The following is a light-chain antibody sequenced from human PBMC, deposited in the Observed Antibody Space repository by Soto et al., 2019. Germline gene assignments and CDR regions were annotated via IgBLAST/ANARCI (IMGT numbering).Light chain of an antibody. CDR1: QSVLFSPNNKNY. CDR3: QQYHSAPQT. V-gene: IGKV4-1*01. Sequence: DIVMTQSPDSLAVSLGERATINCKSSQSVLFSPNNKNYLAWYQQKPGQPPKLLIYWASTRESGVPDRFSGSRSGTDFTLTISSLQAEDVAFDYWQQYHSAPQTFGQGTKVEIK. CDR2: WAS. J-gene: IGKJ1*01.